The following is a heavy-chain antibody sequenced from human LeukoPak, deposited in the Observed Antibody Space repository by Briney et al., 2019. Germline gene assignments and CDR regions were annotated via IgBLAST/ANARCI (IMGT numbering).Heavy chain of an antibody. CDR1: GASISGGTYY. J-gene: IGHJ4*02. CDR2: IYYTGST. CDR3: ARRGGSGRAFDY. Sequence: SETLSLTCSVSGASISGGTYYWGWIRQPPGKGLEWIGSIYYTGSTYDNPSLKSLITISVDTSKNQFSLKLSSVTAADTAVYYCARRGGSGRAFDYWGQGTLVTVSS. D-gene: IGHD1-26*01. V-gene: IGHV4-39*01.